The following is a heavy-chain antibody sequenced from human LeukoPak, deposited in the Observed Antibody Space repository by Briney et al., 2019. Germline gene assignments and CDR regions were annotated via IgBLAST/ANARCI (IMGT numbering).Heavy chain of an antibody. CDR3: VRGGDTAIDY. J-gene: IGHJ4*02. Sequence: SETLSLTCAVYGGSFSGYYWSWIRQPPGKGLEWIGEINHSGSTNYNPSLKSRVTISVDTSKNQFSLKLSSVTAADTAVYYCVRGGDTAIDYWGQGTLVTVSS. CDR1: GGSFSGYY. CDR2: INHSGST. V-gene: IGHV4-34*01. D-gene: IGHD5-18*01.